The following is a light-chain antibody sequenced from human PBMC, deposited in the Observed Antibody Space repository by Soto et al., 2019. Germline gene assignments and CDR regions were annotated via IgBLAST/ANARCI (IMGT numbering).Light chain of an antibody. Sequence: QSVLTQPPSVSGTPGQRVTISCSGSSSNIGSHPVNWYQQLPGTAPKFLIYGDDQRPSGVPDRFSGSKSGTSAPLAISGLQSDDEADYYCAAWDDSLNGLYVFGTGTKLTVL. CDR1: SSNIGSHP. J-gene: IGLJ1*01. CDR2: GDD. CDR3: AAWDDSLNGLYV. V-gene: IGLV1-44*01.